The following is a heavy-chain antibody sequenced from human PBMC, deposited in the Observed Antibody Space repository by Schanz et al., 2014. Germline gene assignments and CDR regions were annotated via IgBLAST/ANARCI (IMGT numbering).Heavy chain of an antibody. V-gene: IGHV4-59*02. J-gene: IGHJ4*02. CDR2: ISYGGLS. CDR3: AREWSSFDY. CDR1: GGSVSTYK. D-gene: IGHD3-10*01. Sequence: QVQLQESGPGLVKPSETLSLTCTVSGGSVSTYKWGWIRQPPGKGLEYIGLISYGGLSDYNPSLKSRVAISLDTSKNQFSLNLNAVTAADTAVYYWAREWSSFDYWGQGALVSVSS.